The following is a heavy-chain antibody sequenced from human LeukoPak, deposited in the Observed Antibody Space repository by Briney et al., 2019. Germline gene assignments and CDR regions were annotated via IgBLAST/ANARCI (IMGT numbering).Heavy chain of an antibody. CDR3: VRGGIQVSGIDAFDI. CDR2: IGIADDT. CDR1: GFTFRNYD. J-gene: IGHJ3*02. D-gene: IGHD5/OR15-5a*01. V-gene: IGHV3-13*01. Sequence: GGSLRLSCAASGFTFRNYDMHWVRHFPGRGLEWVSAIGIADDTHYPDSVKGRFTISRENAKNPLYLQMNSLRDGDTAVYYCVRGGIQVSGIDAFDIWGQGTMVTVSS.